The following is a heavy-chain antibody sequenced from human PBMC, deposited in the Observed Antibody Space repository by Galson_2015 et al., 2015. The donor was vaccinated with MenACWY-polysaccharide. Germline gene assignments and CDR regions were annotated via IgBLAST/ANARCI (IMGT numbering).Heavy chain of an antibody. D-gene: IGHD2-8*02. CDR3: TRADCTGRTCYFAY. CDR1: GGSFNDYS. Sequence: SVKVSCKVSGGSFNDYSLHWVRQAPGQGFEWMGRIIPLLGKPNYAQRIQDRVTITADKSTSTVYMELSRLGSEDTAVYYCTRADCTGRTCYFAYWGQGTLVTVSS. J-gene: IGHJ4*02. CDR2: IIPLLGKP. V-gene: IGHV1-69*02.